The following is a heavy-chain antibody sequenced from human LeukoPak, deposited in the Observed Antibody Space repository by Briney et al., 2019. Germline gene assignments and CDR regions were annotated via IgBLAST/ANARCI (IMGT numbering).Heavy chain of an antibody. V-gene: IGHV4-59*01. CDR1: GGSISSYY. D-gene: IGHD1-26*01. CDR3: ARGEALELYYYYTDV. J-gene: IGHJ6*03. Sequence: SETLSLTCTVSGGSISSYYWSWIRQPPGKGLEWIGYIYYSGSTNYNPSLKSRVTISVDTSKNQFSLKLSSVTAADTAVYYCARGEALELYYYYTDVWGKGTTVTVSS. CDR2: IYYSGST.